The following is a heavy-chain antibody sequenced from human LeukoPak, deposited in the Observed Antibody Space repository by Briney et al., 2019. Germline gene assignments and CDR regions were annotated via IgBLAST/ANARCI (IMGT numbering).Heavy chain of an antibody. CDR2: MNPNSGNT. J-gene: IGHJ4*02. CDR1: GGTFTSYD. V-gene: IGHV1-8*01. CDR3: ARAYGGYYFDY. Sequence: ASVKVSCKASGGTFTSYDINWVRQATGQGLEGMGWMNPNSGNTGYAQKFQGRVTMTRNTSISTAYMELSSLRSEDRAVYYCARAYGGYYFDYWGQGTLVTVSS. D-gene: IGHD3-10*01.